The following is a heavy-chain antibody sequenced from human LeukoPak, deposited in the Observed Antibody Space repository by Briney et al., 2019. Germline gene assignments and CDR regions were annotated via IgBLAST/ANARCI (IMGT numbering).Heavy chain of an antibody. V-gene: IGHV1-2*02. CDR2: INPNSGGT. CDR1: GYTFTGYY. D-gene: IGHD3-3*01. J-gene: IGHJ4*02. Sequence: GASVKVSCKASGYTFTGYYMHWVRQAPGQGLEWMGWINPNSGGTNYAQKFQGRVTMTRDTSISTAYMELSRLRSDDTAVYYCARVIWSGYSLHFDYWGQGTLVTVSS. CDR3: ARVIWSGYSLHFDY.